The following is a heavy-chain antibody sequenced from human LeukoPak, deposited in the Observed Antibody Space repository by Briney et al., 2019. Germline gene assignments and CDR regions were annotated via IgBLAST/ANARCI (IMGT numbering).Heavy chain of an antibody. CDR2: IYYSGST. CDR3: ARVRTAVAGTSGAYYFDY. J-gene: IGHJ4*02. D-gene: IGHD6-19*01. CDR1: GGSISSYY. Sequence: SETLSLTCTVSGGSISSYYWSWIRQAPGKGLEWIAYIYYSGSTNYNPSLKSRVTISVDTSKNQFSLKLSPVTAADTAVYYCARVRTAVAGTSGAYYFDYWGQGTLVTVCS. V-gene: IGHV4-59*01.